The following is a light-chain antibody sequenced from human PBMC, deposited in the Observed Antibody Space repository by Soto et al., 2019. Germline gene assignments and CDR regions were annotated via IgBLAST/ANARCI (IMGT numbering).Light chain of an antibody. Sequence: EIVLTQSPGTLSFSPGERATLSCRASQSVSSSYLAWYQQKPGQAPRLLIYDASSRATGIPDRFSGSGSGTDFTLTISRLEPEDFAVYYCQQDGSSPYTFGQGTKLEIK. J-gene: IGKJ2*01. CDR2: DAS. CDR1: QSVSSSY. V-gene: IGKV3-20*01. CDR3: QQDGSSPYT.